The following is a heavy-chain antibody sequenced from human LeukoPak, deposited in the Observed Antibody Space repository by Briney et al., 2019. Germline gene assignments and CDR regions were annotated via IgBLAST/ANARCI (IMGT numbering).Heavy chain of an antibody. Sequence: GGSLRLSCAASGFTFSRYSMNWVRQAPGKGLEWVSYISSSSSTIDYADSVEGRFSISRDNAKNSLYLQMKSLRDEDTAVYYCAREDGGKADIWGQGTMVTVSS. CDR2: ISSSSSTI. V-gene: IGHV3-48*02. D-gene: IGHD4-23*01. CDR1: GFTFSRYS. J-gene: IGHJ3*02. CDR3: AREDGGKADI.